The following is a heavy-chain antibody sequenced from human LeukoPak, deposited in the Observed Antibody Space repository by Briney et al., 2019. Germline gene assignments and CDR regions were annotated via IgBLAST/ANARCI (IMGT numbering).Heavy chain of an antibody. CDR2: IIPIFGTA. J-gene: IGHJ4*02. D-gene: IGHD6-19*01. CDR1: GGTFSSYA. V-gene: IGHV1-69*01. Sequence: GSLVKVSCKASGGTFSSYAISWVRQAPGQGLEWMGGIIPIFGTANYAQKFQGRVTITADESTSTAYMELSSLRSEDTAVYYCARIATKYSSGWYFDYWGQGTLVTVSS. CDR3: ARIATKYSSGWYFDY.